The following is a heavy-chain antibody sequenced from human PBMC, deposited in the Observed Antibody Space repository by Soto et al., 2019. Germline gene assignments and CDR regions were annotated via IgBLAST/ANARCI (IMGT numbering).Heavy chain of an antibody. CDR2: ISSSGSTI. J-gene: IGHJ4*02. V-gene: IGHV3-48*03. D-gene: IGHD1-26*01. Sequence: PGGSLRLSCAASGFTFSRYEMNWVRQAPGKGLEWVSYISSSGSTIYYADSVKGRFTISRDNAKNSLYLQMNSLRAEDTAVYYCARVTGPTYSGRYQSDYWGQGTLVTVSS. CDR3: ARVTGPTYSGRYQSDY. CDR1: GFTFSRYE.